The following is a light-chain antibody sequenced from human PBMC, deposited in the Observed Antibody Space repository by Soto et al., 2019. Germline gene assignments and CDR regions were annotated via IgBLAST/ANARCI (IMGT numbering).Light chain of an antibody. Sequence: QSALTPPASVSGSPGQSITVSCTGTKNNLGSYDLVSWYQKYPDKAPTLLIYEATNRPSGISDRCSGSKSGFTASLTISGLRAEDEADYYCCSLEGSNALVVFGGGTKLTVL. CDR3: CSLEGSNALVV. CDR2: EAT. J-gene: IGLJ2*01. CDR1: KNNLGSYDL. V-gene: IGLV2-23*01.